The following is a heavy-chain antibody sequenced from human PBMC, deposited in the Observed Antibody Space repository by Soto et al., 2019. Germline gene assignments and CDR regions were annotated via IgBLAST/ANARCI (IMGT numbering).Heavy chain of an antibody. J-gene: IGHJ3*02. CDR3: ARSLEAGHAFDI. CDR1: EGTFSIYT. D-gene: IGHD6-19*01. CDR2: IIPILGIA. Sequence: GASVKVSCKASEGTFSIYTISWVRQAPGQGLEWMGRIIPILGIANYAQKFQGRVTITADKSTSTAYMELSSLRSEDTAVYYCARSLEAGHAFDIWGQGTMVTVSS. V-gene: IGHV1-69*02.